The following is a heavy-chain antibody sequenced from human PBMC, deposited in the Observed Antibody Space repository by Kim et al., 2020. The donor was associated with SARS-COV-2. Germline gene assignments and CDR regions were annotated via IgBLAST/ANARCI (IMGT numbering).Heavy chain of an antibody. J-gene: IGHJ6*02. CDR2: ISYDGSNK. CDR1: GFTFSSYA. D-gene: IGHD3-3*01. Sequence: GSLRLSCAASGFTFSSYAMHWVRQAPGKGLEWVAVISYDGSNKYYADSVKGRFTISRDNSKNTLYLQMNSLRAEDTAVYYCARDEPADYDFWSGGYGMDVWGQGTTVTVSS. V-gene: IGHV3-30-3*01. CDR3: ARDEPADYDFWSGGYGMDV.